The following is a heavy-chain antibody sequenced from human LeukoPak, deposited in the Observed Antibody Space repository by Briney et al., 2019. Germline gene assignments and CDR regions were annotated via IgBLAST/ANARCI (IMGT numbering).Heavy chain of an antibody. V-gene: IGHV3-48*01. CDR2: ISRSSSTI. CDR1: GFTFSSYS. Sequence: GGSLRLSCAASGFTFSSYSMKWVRQAPGKGLGWVSYISRSSSTIYYADSVKGRFTIARDNAKNSLYLQMNSLRAEDTAVYYCARDNYGYDSWGQGTLVTVSS. CDR3: ARDNYGYDS. J-gene: IGHJ4*02. D-gene: IGHD3-10*01.